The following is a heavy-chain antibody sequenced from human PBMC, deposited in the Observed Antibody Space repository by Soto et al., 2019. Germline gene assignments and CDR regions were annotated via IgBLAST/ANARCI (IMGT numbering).Heavy chain of an antibody. J-gene: IGHJ6*02. D-gene: IGHD6-19*01. CDR1: GYTFTSYA. CDR3: ARAGDSSGWFLNYYYYGMDV. V-gene: IGHV1-3*01. Sequence: ASLKVSCKAAGYTFTSYAMHWVRQATGQRLEWMGWINAGNGNTKYSQKFQGRVTITRDTSASTAYMELSSLRSEDTAVYYCARAGDSSGWFLNYYYYGMDVWGQGTTVTVSS. CDR2: INAGNGNT.